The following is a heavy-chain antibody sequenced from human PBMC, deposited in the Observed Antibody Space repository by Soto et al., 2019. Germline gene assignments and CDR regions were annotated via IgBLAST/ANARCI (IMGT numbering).Heavy chain of an antibody. V-gene: IGHV3-74*01. CDR2: INSDGTTT. Sequence: VGSLRLSCAGSGFTFSGYWMHWVRQSPGKGLVWVSRINSDGTTTAYADSVKGRFTISRDNSKNTLYLQMSSLRAEDTAVYYCTHCSGESCHGGYFGMDVWGQGTTVTVSS. J-gene: IGHJ6*02. D-gene: IGHD2-15*01. CDR1: GFTFSGYW. CDR3: THCSGESCHGGYFGMDV.